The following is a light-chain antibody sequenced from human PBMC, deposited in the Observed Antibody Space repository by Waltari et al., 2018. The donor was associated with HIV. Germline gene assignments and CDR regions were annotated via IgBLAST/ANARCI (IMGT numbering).Light chain of an antibody. V-gene: IGLV3-19*01. CDR2: GKN. Sequence: SSELTQDPVSVALGQTVTITCQGDSLSSYYATWYQQKPGQAPLLVFFGKNSRPSGIPDRFSGSNSRNKASLTITGAQAEDEADYYCYSRDSTTNHRVFGGGTKLTVL. CDR1: SLSSYY. CDR3: YSRDSTTNHRV. J-gene: IGLJ2*01.